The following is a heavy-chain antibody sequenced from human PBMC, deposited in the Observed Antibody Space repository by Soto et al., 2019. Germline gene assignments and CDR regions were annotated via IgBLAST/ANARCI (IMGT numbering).Heavy chain of an antibody. V-gene: IGHV1-18*01. CDR1: GYTFTSYG. CDR2: ISAYNGNT. Sequence: ASVKVSCKASGYTFTSYGMNWVRQAPGQRLEWMGWISAYNGNTKYSQKLQGRVTMTTDTSTSTAYMELRSLRSDDTAVYYCARDKGDTTSFSYLDYWGQGTLVTLSS. J-gene: IGHJ4*02. CDR3: ARDKGDTTSFSYLDY. D-gene: IGHD5-18*01.